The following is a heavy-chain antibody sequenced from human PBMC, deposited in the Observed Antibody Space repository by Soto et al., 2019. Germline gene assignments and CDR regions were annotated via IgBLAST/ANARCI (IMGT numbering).Heavy chain of an antibody. CDR1: GFTFSSYG. V-gene: IGHV3-30*18. Sequence: GGSLRLSCAASGFTFSSYGMHWVRQAPGKGLEWVAVISYDGSNKYYADSVKGRFTISRDNSKNTLYLQMNSLRAEDTAVYYCAKVDTSWDKDGGGAFDYWGQGTLVTVSS. D-gene: IGHD2-2*01. J-gene: IGHJ4*02. CDR3: AKVDTSWDKDGGGAFDY. CDR2: ISYDGSNK.